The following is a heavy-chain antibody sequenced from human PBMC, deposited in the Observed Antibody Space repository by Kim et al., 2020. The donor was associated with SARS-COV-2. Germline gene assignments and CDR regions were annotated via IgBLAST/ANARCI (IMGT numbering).Heavy chain of an antibody. CDR2: IIPIFGTT. D-gene: IGHD2-15*01. J-gene: IGHJ6*02. CDR3: ARDRGSLSGMDV. V-gene: IGHV1-69*13. CDR1: GGTFSQYG. Sequence: SVKVSCKASGGTFSQYGISWVRQAPGQGLEWMGAIIPIFGTTHYAPKFQGRVTITADEFTNTANMELTSLTSGDTAVYYCARDRGSLSGMDVWGQGTTVPVTS.